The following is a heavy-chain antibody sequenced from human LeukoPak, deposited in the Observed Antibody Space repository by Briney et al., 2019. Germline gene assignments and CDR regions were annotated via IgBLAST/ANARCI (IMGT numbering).Heavy chain of an antibody. CDR2: ISQDGSET. J-gene: IGHJ4*02. CDR1: GFTFNSFF. Sequence: GGSLRLSCAASGFTFNSFFLNWVRLIPGRELEWLACISQDGSETFYMDSERGRFTISRDNTKNSLYLQMDSLRAEDTAVYYCAREGEDIVVDYWGQGTLVTVSS. V-gene: IGHV3-7*01. D-gene: IGHD2-15*01. CDR3: AREGEDIVVDY.